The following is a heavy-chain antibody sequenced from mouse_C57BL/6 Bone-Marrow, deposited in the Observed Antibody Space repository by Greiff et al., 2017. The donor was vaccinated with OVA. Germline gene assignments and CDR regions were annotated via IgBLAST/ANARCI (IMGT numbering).Heavy chain of an antibody. CDR2: INPSSGYT. V-gene: IGHV1-4*01. CDR1: GYTFTSYT. D-gene: IGHD1-1*01. Sequence: VQLQQSGAELARPGASVKMSCKASGYTFTSYTMHWVKQRPGQGLEWIGYINPSSGYTKYNQKFKDKATLTADKSSSTAYMQLSSLTSEDSAVYYCARGDLLLPFAYWGQGTLVTVSA. J-gene: IGHJ3*01. CDR3: ARGDLLLPFAY.